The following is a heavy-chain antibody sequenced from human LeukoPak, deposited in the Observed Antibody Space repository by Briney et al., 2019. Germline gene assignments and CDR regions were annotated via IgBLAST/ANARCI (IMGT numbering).Heavy chain of an antibody. V-gene: IGHV4-34*01. CDR3: ARVGGYYFDY. D-gene: IGHD3-10*01. Sequence: SETLSLTCAVYGGSFSGYYWSWIRQPPGKGLEWIGEINHGGSTNYNPSLKSRVTISVDTSKNQFSLKLSSVTAADTAVYYCARVGGYYFDYWGQGTLVTVSS. CDR1: GGSFSGYY. CDR2: INHGGST. J-gene: IGHJ4*02.